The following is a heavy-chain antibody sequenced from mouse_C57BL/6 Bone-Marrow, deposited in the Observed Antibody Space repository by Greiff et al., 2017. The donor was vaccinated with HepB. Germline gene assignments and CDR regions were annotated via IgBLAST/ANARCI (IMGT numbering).Heavy chain of an antibody. CDR1: GFSFTSYA. CDR3: APHHYYGSSSYAMDY. D-gene: IGHD1-1*01. Sequence: QVQLKESGPGLVAPSQSLSITCTVSGFSFTSYAISWVRQPPGKGLEWLGVIWTGGGTNYNPALKSRLSISKDNSKSQVFLKMNSLQTDDTARYYCAPHHYYGSSSYAMDYWGQGTSVTVSS. V-gene: IGHV2-9-1*01. J-gene: IGHJ4*01. CDR2: IWTGGGT.